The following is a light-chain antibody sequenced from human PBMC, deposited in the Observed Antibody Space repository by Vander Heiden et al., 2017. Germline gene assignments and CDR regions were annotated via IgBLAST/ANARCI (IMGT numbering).Light chain of an antibody. V-gene: IGLV2-14*03. CDR2: EVT. J-gene: IGLJ2*01. CDR3: NSYTTDNTLV. Sequence: QSALTQPASVSGSPGQSITISCTGTTSDIGAYNYVSWFKQYPGAAPTLLLYEVTHRPSGVSDRFSGSKSGNTASLFISGLQTGDEATYYCNSYTTDNTLVFGGGTMVTVL. CDR1: TSDIGAYNY.